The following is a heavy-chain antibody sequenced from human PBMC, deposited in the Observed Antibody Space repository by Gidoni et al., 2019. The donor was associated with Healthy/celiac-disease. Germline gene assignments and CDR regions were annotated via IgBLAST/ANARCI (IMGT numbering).Heavy chain of an antibody. CDR3: AIGAVGNFDY. V-gene: IGHV1-69*01. CDR2: IIPIFGTA. CDR1: GGTFSSSA. D-gene: IGHD7-27*01. Sequence: VQMVQSGAEVKKPGSSVKVSCKASGGTFSSSAISWVRQAPGKGRECMGGIIPIFGTANYSQKFQGRVTITADESTITSYMELSSLRSEDTAVYYCAIGAVGNFDYWGQGTLVTVSS. J-gene: IGHJ4*02.